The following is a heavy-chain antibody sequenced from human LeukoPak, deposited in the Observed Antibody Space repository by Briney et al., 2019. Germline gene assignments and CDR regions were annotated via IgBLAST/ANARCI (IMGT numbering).Heavy chain of an antibody. V-gene: IGHV3-21*04. CDR2: ISSSSSYI. J-gene: IGHJ4*02. D-gene: IGHD3-22*01. CDR3: AKRYVSSNYYQCLGE. CDR1: GFTFSSYS. Sequence: GGSLRLSCAASGFTFSSYSMTWVRQAPGKGLEWVSSISSSSSYIYYADSVKGRFTISRDNSKNTVYLQMNSLRVEDTAVYYCAKRYVSSNYYQCLGEWGQGTLVTVSS.